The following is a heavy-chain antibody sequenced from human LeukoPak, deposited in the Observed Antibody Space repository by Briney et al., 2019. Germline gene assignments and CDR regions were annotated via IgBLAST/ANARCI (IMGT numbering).Heavy chain of an antibody. CDR3: ARDPSDYYESSYYFDY. J-gene: IGHJ4*02. CDR1: GGSISSYY. CDR2: IYYSGST. D-gene: IGHD3-22*01. V-gene: IGHV4-59*12. Sequence: SETLSLTCTVSGGSISSYYWSWIRQPPGKGLEWIGYIYYSGSTNYNPSLKSRVTMSVDTSKNQFSLKLSSVTAADTAVYYCARDPSDYYESSYYFDYWGQGTLVTVSS.